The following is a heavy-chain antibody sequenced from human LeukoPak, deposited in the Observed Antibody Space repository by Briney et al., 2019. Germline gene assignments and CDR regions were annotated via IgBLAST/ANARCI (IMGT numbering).Heavy chain of an antibody. Sequence: GGSLRLSCAASRFTFSNYGMSWVRQAPGKGLEWVGRIKSKTDGGTTDYAAPVKGRFTISRDDSKNTVYLQMNSLKTEDTAVYYCTTDAMVRGVIRSLLFDYWGQGTLVTVSS. CDR1: RFTFSNYG. V-gene: IGHV3-15*01. CDR3: TTDAMVRGVIRSLLFDY. D-gene: IGHD3-10*01. J-gene: IGHJ4*02. CDR2: IKSKTDGGTT.